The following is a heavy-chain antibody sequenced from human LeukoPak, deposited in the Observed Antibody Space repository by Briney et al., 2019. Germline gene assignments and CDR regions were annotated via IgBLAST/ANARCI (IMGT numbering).Heavy chain of an antibody. CDR1: GGSFSGYY. Sequence: PSETLSLTCAVYGGSFSGYYWSWIRQPPGKGLEWIGEINHSGSTNYNPSLKSRVTISVDTSKNQFSLKLSSVTAADTAVYYGAKGQKRERPPPYSWFDPWGQGTLVTVSS. J-gene: IGHJ5*02. CDR2: INHSGST. CDR3: AKGQKRERPPPYSWFDP. V-gene: IGHV4-34*01. D-gene: IGHD1-1*01.